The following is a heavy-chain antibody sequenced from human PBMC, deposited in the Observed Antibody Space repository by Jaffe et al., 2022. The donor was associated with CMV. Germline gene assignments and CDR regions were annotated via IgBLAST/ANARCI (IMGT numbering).Heavy chain of an antibody. CDR1: GFTFSSYW. Sequence: EVQLVESGGGLVQPGGSLRLSCAASGFTFSSYWMHWVRQAPGKGLVWVSRINSDGSSTSYADSVKGRFTISRDNAKNTLYLQMNSLRAEDTAVYYCARDRVEQWLATYYYGMDVWGQGTTVTVSS. CDR3: ARDRVEQWLATYYYGMDV. D-gene: IGHD6-19*01. J-gene: IGHJ6*02. CDR2: INSDGSST. V-gene: IGHV3-74*01.